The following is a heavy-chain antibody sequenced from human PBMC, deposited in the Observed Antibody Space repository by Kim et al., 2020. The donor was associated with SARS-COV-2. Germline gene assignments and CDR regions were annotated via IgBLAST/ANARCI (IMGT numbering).Heavy chain of an antibody. Sequence: GGSLRLSCAASGINFRTYAMHWVRQAPGKGLEWVSVIFSGGSSTYYADSVKGRFTISRPTSKTTLYLQMNSLRAEDTAVYYCAKDIGGGNYYYYGLDVWGQGTTVTVSS. J-gene: IGHJ6*02. D-gene: IGHD2-15*01. CDR1: GINFRTYA. CDR2: IFSGGSST. V-gene: IGHV3-23*03. CDR3: AKDIGGGNYYYYGLDV.